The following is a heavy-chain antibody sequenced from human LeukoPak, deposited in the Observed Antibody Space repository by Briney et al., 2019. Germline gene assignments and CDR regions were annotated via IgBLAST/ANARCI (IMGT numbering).Heavy chain of an antibody. CDR1: GFTFSSYS. V-gene: IGHV3-21*01. D-gene: IGHD4-23*01. CDR3: ASRWYKDAFDI. Sequence: GGSLRLSCAASGFTFSSYSMNWVRQAPGKGLEWVSSISSSSSYIYYADSVKGRFTISRDNAENSLYLQTNSLRAEDMAVYYCASRWYKDAFDIWGQGTMVTVSS. J-gene: IGHJ3*02. CDR2: ISSSSSYI.